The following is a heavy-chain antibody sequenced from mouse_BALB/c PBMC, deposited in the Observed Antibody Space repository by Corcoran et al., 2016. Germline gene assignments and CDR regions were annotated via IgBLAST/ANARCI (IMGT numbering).Heavy chain of an antibody. CDR1: GYTFTNYG. J-gene: IGHJ1*01. CDR3: ARRPYGNYGYWYFDV. V-gene: IGHV9-3-1*01. CDR2: INTYTGEP. Sequence: QIQLVQSGPELKKPGETVKISCKASGYTFTNYGMNWVKQAPGKGLKWMGWINTYTGEPTYADDFKGRFAFSLETSASTAYLQINNLKNEDTATYFCARRPYGNYGYWYFDVWGAGTTVTVSS. D-gene: IGHD2-1*01.